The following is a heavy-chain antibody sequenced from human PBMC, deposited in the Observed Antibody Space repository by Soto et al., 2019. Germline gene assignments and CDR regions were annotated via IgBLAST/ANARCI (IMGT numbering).Heavy chain of an antibody. CDR3: ARDRDDYGSGNYYNRIDF. CDR2: IIPIFGTP. J-gene: IGHJ4*02. Sequence: QVQLVQSGAEVKKPGSSVKVSCKASGGIFSTYAISWLRQAPGQGLEWMGGIIPIFGTPNYAQRFQGRVTITADESTSTAYLGLSRLGSEETAVYYCARDRDDYGSGNYYNRIDFWGQGTLVTVSS. V-gene: IGHV1-69*01. CDR1: GGIFSTYA. D-gene: IGHD3-10*01.